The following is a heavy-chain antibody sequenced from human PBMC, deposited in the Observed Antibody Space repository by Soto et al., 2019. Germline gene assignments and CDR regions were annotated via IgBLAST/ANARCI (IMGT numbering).Heavy chain of an antibody. Sequence: NPSETLSLTCTVSGCSISSYYWSWIRQPPGKGLEGIGYIYYRGSTNYNPSLKSRVTISVDTSKNQFSLKLSSVTAADTAVYYCARADGSGEADVYYYYYMDVWGKGTTVTVSS. J-gene: IGHJ6*03. CDR1: GCSISSYY. V-gene: IGHV4-59*01. D-gene: IGHD3-10*01. CDR2: IYYRGST. CDR3: ARADGSGEADVYYYYYMDV.